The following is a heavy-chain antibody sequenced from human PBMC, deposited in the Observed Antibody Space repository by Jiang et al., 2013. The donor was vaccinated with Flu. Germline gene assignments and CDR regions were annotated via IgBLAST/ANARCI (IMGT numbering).Heavy chain of an antibody. CDR1: GYTFTGYY. J-gene: IGHJ6*02. Sequence: SGAEVKKPGASVKVSCKASGYTFTGYYMHWVRQAPGQGLEWMGWINPNSGGTNYAQKFQGWVTMTRDTSISTAYMELSRLRSDDTAVYYCARAPHCSSTSCYTGIDARYYGMDVWGQGTTVTVSS. CDR3: ARAPHCSSTSCYTGIDARYYGMDV. V-gene: IGHV1-2*04. CDR2: INPNSGGT. D-gene: IGHD2-2*02.